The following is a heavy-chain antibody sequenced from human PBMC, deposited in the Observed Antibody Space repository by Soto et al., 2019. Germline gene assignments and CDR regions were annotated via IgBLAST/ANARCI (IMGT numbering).Heavy chain of an antibody. D-gene: IGHD5-18*01. CDR2: ISYDGSKK. CDR1: GFTFSSYA. V-gene: IGHV3-30-3*01. Sequence: QVQLVESGGGVVQPGRSLRLSCAASGFTFSSYAMHWVRQAPGKGLEWVAVISYDGSKKYYADSVKGRFTISRDNSKNTLYLQMNSLRAEDTAVYYCARVGSYGRHWYFDLWGRGTLVTVSS. CDR3: ARVGSYGRHWYFDL. J-gene: IGHJ2*01.